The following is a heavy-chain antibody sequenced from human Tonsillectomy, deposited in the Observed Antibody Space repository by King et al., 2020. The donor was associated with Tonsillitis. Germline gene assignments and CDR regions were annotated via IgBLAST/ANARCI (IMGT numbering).Heavy chain of an antibody. CDR3: ARDRGGSGWSGLWFDP. CDR1: GYTFTGYY. V-gene: IGHV1-2*02. CDR2: INPNSGGT. D-gene: IGHD6-19*01. Sequence: VQLVESGAEVKKPGASVKVSCKASGYTFTGYYMHWVRQAPGQGLEWMGWINPNSGGTNYAQKFQGRVTMTRDTSISTAYMELSRLRSDDTAVYYCARDRGGSGWSGLWFDPWGQGTLVTVSS. J-gene: IGHJ5*02.